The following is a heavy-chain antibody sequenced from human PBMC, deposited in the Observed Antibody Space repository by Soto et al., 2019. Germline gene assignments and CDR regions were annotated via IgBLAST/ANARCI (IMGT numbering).Heavy chain of an antibody. V-gene: IGHV1-2*04. Sequence: QVQLVQSGAEVKKPGASVKVSCKASGYTFTGYYMHWVRQAPGQGLEWMGWINPNSGGTNYAQKFQGWVTMTRDTSISTAYMELSRLRSDDTAVYYCARAHCGGDSYSGVDYWGQGTLVTVSS. CDR1: GYTFTGYY. CDR2: INPNSGGT. J-gene: IGHJ4*02. D-gene: IGHD2-21*02. CDR3: ARAHCGGDSYSGVDY.